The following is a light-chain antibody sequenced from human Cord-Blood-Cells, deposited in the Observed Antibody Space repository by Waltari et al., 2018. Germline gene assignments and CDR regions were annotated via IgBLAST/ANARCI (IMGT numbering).Light chain of an antibody. Sequence: QSALTQPPSASGSPGQSVTISCTGTSSDVGGYNYVSWYQQHPGKAPKLMIYEVSKRPSGVPVRFSGSKSGNTASLTASGLQAEDEADYYCSSYAGSNNYVFGTGTKVTVL. V-gene: IGLV2-8*01. J-gene: IGLJ1*01. CDR3: SSYAGSNNYV. CDR2: EVS. CDR1: SSDVGGYNY.